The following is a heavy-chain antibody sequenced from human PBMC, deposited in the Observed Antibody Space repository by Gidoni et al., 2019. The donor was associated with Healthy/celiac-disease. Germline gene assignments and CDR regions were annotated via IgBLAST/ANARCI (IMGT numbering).Heavy chain of an antibody. V-gene: IGHV3-33*01. Sequence: QVQLVESGGGVVQPGRSLRLSCAASGFTFSSYGMHWVRPAPGKGLEWVAVIWYDGSNKYYADSVKGRFTISRDNSKNTLYLQMNSLRAEDTAVYYCARDSAARVAGVDYWGQGTLVTVSS. CDR1: GFTFSSYG. CDR3: ARDSAARVAGVDY. J-gene: IGHJ4*02. CDR2: IWYDGSNK. D-gene: IGHD6-19*01.